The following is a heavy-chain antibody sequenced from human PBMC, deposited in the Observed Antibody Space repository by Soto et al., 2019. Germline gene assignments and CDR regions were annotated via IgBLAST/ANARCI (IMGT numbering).Heavy chain of an antibody. CDR3: ARKDTSGYFNWFDP. V-gene: IGHV5-51*01. D-gene: IGHD3-22*01. J-gene: IGHJ5*02. Sequence: RXESLNVSYRTSGDRCTSYWVAWVLQMPGKGLGWMGIIFPSDSDTRYSPSFQGQVTISADRSTSTVFLQWASLKASDTAVYFCARKDTSGYFNWFDPWGQRTLVTVSS. CDR2: IFPSDSDT. CDR1: GDRCTSYW.